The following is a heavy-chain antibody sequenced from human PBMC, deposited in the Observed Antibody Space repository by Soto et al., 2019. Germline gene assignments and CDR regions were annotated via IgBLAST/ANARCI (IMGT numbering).Heavy chain of an antibody. D-gene: IGHD3-10*01. CDR3: TTQGFGGLHGLVVV. CDR2: IYYSGT. CDR1: GGSISNYY. J-gene: IGHJ6*02. Sequence: SETLSLTCTVSGGSISNYYWSWIRQPPGKGLEWIGYIYYSGTRCNPSLKSRVSISVDTSKNQFSLKLTSVTAADTAVYYCTTQGFGGLHGLVVVWGQGTTVTVSS. V-gene: IGHV4-59*08.